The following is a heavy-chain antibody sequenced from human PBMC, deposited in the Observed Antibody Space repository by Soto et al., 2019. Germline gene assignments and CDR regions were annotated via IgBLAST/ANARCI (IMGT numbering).Heavy chain of an antibody. V-gene: IGHV1-46*01. Sequence: ASVKVSCKASGYTFTSYYMHWVRQAPGQGLEWMGIINPSGGSTSYAQKFQGRVTMTRATSTSTVYMERSSLRSEATAVYHCARDMYSSGDCPIDYWGKGTLVTVSS. CDR1: GYTFTSYY. J-gene: IGHJ4*02. D-gene: IGHD2-21*02. CDR2: INPSGGST. CDR3: ARDMYSSGDCPIDY.